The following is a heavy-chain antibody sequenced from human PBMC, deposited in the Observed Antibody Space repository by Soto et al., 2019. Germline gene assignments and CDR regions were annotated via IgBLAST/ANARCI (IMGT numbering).Heavy chain of an antibody. CDR2: INPNSGGT. Sequence: ASVKVSCKASGYTFTGYYMHWVRQAPGQGLEWMGWINPNSGGTNYAQKFQGWVTMTRDTSISTAYMELSRLRSDDTAVYYCARDKGFWSGYGTPNYYYGMDVWGQGTTVTVSS. CDR1: GYTFTGYY. D-gene: IGHD3-3*01. V-gene: IGHV1-2*04. CDR3: ARDKGFWSGYGTPNYYYGMDV. J-gene: IGHJ6*02.